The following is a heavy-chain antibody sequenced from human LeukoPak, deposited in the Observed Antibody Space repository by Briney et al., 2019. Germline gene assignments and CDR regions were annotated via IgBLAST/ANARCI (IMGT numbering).Heavy chain of an antibody. J-gene: IGHJ4*02. V-gene: IGHV1-8*02. CDR1: GGTFSSYA. CDR3: ARDGYCSGGSCHWGYFDY. D-gene: IGHD2-15*01. CDR2: MNPNSGNT. Sequence: GASVKVSCKASGGTFSSYAISWVRQATGQGLEWMGWMNPNSGNTGYAQKFQGRVTMTRNTSISTAYMELSSLRSEDTAVYYCARDGYCSGGSCHWGYFDYWGQGTLVTVSS.